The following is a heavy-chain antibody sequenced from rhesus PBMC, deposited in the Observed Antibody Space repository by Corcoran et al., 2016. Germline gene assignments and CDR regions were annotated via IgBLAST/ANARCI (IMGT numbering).Heavy chain of an antibody. CDR2: ISYRGIT. CDR3: ASTALGAAAGNDS. D-gene: IGHD6-31*01. Sequence: QLQLQESGPGLVKPSETLSLTCAVSGYSISSGYGWSWIRQPPGKGLEWIGYISYRGITSSHPSLKSRATISADTATNQFSLKLSSGTAADAAVYYCASTALGAAAGNDSWGQGVLVTVSS. CDR1: GYSISSGYG. J-gene: IGHJ4*01. V-gene: IGHV4-122*02.